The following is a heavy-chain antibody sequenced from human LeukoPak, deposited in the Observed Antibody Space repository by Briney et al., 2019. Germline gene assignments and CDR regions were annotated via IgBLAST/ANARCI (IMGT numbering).Heavy chain of an antibody. CDR2: MNPNSGNT. V-gene: IGHV1-8*01. D-gene: IGHD2-2*01. CDR3: AREVRYCSSTSCFSTYYYYGMDV. CDR1: GYTFTSYD. J-gene: IGHJ6*02. Sequence: ASVKVSCKASGYTFTSYDINWVRQATGQGLEWMGWMNPNSGNTGYAQKFQGRVTMTRNTSISTAYMELSSLRSEDTAVYYCAREVRYCSSTSCFSTYYYYGMDVRGQGTTVTVSS.